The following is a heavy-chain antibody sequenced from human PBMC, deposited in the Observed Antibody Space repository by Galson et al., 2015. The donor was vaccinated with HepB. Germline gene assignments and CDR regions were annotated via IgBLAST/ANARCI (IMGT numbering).Heavy chain of an antibody. CDR3: ARGSRVVRGVMSPYFDY. V-gene: IGHV3-74*01. D-gene: IGHD3-10*01. CDR2: INSDGSST. Sequence: SLRLSCAASGFTFSSYWMHWVRQAPGKGLVWVSRINSDGSSTSYADSVKGRFTISRDNAKNTLYLQMNSLRAEDTAVYYCARGSRVVRGVMSPYFDYWGQGTLVTVSS. CDR1: GFTFSSYW. J-gene: IGHJ4*02.